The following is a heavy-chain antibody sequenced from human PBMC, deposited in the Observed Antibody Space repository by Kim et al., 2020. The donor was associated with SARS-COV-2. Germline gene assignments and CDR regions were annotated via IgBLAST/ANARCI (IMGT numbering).Heavy chain of an antibody. CDR2: LYYSGNT. V-gene: IGHV4-59*02. CDR3: GRAGDSSGYPDY. D-gene: IGHD3-22*01. CDR1: GASVSSNY. Sequence: SETLSLTCTVSGASVSSNYWSWIRQPPGKGLEWIGYLYYSGNTKYNPSFKSRVTISPDTSKNQVSLKLSSVTAADTAVYYCGRAGDSSGYPDYWGQGILVTVSS. J-gene: IGHJ4*02.